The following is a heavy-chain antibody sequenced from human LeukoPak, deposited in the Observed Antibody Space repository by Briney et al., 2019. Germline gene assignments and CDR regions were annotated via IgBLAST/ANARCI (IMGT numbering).Heavy chain of an antibody. CDR3: ARHVVAVAGTRWFDP. J-gene: IGHJ5*02. Sequence: SETLSLTCAVSGVSFNDYYWSWVHQTPGKGLEWIGEINHSGYTNDSPSLKSRVTISVDTSKNQFSLKLSSVTAADTAVYYCARHVVAVAGTRWFDPWGQGTLVTVSS. V-gene: IGHV4-34*01. CDR1: GVSFNDYY. D-gene: IGHD6-19*01. CDR2: INHSGYT.